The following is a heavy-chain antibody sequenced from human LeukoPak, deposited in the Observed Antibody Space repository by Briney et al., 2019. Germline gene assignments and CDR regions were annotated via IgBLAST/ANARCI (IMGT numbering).Heavy chain of an antibody. D-gene: IGHD3-3*01. Sequence: KPSETRSLTCTVSGGSISSSSYYWGWIRQPPGKGLEWIGSIYYSGSTYYNPSLKSRVTISVDTSKNQFSLKLSSVTAADTAVYYCATPTVDYDFWSGYLRGYYFDYWGQGTLVTVSS. V-gene: IGHV4-39*01. CDR3: ATPTVDYDFWSGYLRGYYFDY. CDR2: IYYSGST. J-gene: IGHJ4*02. CDR1: GGSISSSSYY.